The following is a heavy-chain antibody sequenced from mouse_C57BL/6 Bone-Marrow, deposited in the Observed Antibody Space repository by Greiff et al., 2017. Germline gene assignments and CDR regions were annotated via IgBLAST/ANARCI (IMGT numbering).Heavy chain of an antibody. D-gene: IGHD1-1*01. Sequence: QVQLKQSGAELVRPGASVKLSCKASGYTFTDYYINWVKQRPGQGLEWIARIYPGSGNTYYNEKFKGKATLTAEKSSSTAYMQLSSLTSEDSAVYFCEFVFTTGSYAMDYWGQGTSVTVSS. CDR1: GYTFTDYY. CDR2: IYPGSGNT. J-gene: IGHJ4*01. V-gene: IGHV1-76*01. CDR3: EFVFTTGSYAMDY.